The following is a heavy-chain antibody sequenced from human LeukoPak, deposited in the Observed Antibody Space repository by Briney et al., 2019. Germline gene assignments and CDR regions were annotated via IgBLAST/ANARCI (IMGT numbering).Heavy chain of an antibody. CDR1: GYTFTSYD. CDR2: MNPNSGNT. D-gene: IGHD6-13*01. J-gene: IGHJ6*03. V-gene: IGHV1-8*01. Sequence: GASVKVSCKASGYTFTSYDINWVRQATGQGLEWMGWMNPNSGNTGYAQKFQGRVTMTRNTSISTAYMELSSLRSEDTAVYYCARAALAAADYYMDVWGKGTTVTVSS. CDR3: ARAALAAADYYMDV.